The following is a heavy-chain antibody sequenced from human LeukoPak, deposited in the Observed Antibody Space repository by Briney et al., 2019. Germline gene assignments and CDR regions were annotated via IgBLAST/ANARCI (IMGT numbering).Heavy chain of an antibody. CDR3: AKARGATVNDPVDS. D-gene: IGHD1-26*01. V-gene: IGHV3-23*01. J-gene: IGHJ4*02. CDR1: GFTFSPFA. CDR2: FGGAGRGST. Sequence: GGSLRLSCAASGFTFSPFAMSWVRQAPGQGLEWVSSFGGAGRGSTYHADSVKGRFTISRDDSKNTPYLQMNSLGVEDTAVYRCAKARGATVNDPVDSWGQGTLVTVSS.